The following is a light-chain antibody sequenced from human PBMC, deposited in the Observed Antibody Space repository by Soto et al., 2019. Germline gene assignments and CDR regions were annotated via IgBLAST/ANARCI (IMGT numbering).Light chain of an antibody. CDR1: QGISSY. Sequence: DIQLTQSPSFLSASVGDRVTITCRASQGISSYLAWYQQKPGKAPKLLISAASTLQSGVPSRFSGSGSGTEFTLTISSLQPEDFATYYCQQLNSYLITFGQGTRLEIK. CDR2: AAS. V-gene: IGKV1-9*01. CDR3: QQLNSYLIT. J-gene: IGKJ5*01.